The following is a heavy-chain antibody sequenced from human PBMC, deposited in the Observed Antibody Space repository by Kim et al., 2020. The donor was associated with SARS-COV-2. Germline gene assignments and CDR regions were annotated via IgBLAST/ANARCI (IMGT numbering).Heavy chain of an antibody. CDR1: GFTFSSYG. CDR3: AKEGYSSSFDP. J-gene: IGHJ5*02. CDR2: ISYDGSNK. V-gene: IGHV3-30*18. D-gene: IGHD6-13*01. Sequence: GESLRLSCAASGFTFSSYGMHWVRQAPGKGLEWVAVISYDGSNKYYADSVKGRFTISRDNSKNTLYLQMNSLRAEDTAVYYCAKEGYSSSFDPWGQGTLV.